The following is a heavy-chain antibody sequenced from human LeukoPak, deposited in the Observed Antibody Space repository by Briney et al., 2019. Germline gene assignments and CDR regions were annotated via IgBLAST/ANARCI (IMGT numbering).Heavy chain of an antibody. CDR1: GFTFSSYE. Sequence: PGGSLRLSCAASGFTFSSYEMNWVRQAPGKGLEWVSYISSSGSTIYYADSVKSRFTISRDNAKNSLYLQMNSLRAEDTAVYYCARDCSSTSCPDFDYWGQGTLVTVSS. V-gene: IGHV3-48*03. CDR3: ARDCSSTSCPDFDY. CDR2: ISSSGSTI. D-gene: IGHD2-2*01. J-gene: IGHJ4*02.